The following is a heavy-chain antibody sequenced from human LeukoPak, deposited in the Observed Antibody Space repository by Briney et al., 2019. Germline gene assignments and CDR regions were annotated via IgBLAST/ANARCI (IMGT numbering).Heavy chain of an antibody. CDR2: INPNSGGT. CDR3: ARGSVSLWYFYYMDV. V-gene: IGHV1-2*02. CDR1: GYTFTGYY. D-gene: IGHD6-19*01. J-gene: IGHJ6*03. Sequence: GASVKVSCKASGYTFTGYYMHWVRQAPGQGLEWMGWINPNSGGTNYAQKFQGRVTMTRDTYISTAYMEFSSLGSDDTAVYYCARGSVSLWYFYYMDVWGKGTTVTVSS.